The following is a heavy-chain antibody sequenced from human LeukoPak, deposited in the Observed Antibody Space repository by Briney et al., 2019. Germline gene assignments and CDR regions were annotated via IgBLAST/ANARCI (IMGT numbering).Heavy chain of an antibody. CDR3: AREGPNGYGDYTIDY. V-gene: IGHV4-31*03. CDR2: IYYSGST. J-gene: IGHJ4*02. Sequence: PSETLSLTCTVPGGSISSGGYCWSWLRQHPGKGREWIGYIYYSGSTYYNPSLKSRVTISVDTSKNQFSLKLSSVTAADTAVYYCAREGPNGYGDYTIDYWGQGTLVTVSS. D-gene: IGHD4-17*01. CDR1: GGSISSGGYC.